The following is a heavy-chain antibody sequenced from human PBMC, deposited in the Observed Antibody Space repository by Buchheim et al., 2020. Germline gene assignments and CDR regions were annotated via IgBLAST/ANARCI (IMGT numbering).Heavy chain of an antibody. CDR1: GYTFTSYY. D-gene: IGHD3-10*01. V-gene: IGHV1-46*03. CDR3: ASTPVRSMVRGDTLGMDV. CDR2: INPSGGST. Sequence: QVQLVQSGAEVKKPGASVKVSCKASGYTFTSYYMHWVRQAPGQGLEWMGIINPSGGSTSYAQKFQGRVTMTRVTSTSTVYMELSSLRSEDTAVYYCASTPVRSMVRGDTLGMDVWGQGTT. J-gene: IGHJ6*02.